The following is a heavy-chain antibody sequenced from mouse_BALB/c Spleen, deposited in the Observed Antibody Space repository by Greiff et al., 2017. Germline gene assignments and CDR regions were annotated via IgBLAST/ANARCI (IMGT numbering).Heavy chain of an antibody. CDR1: GFNIKDYY. CDR3: NEKGFAY. V-gene: IGHV14-4*02. J-gene: IGHJ3*01. CDR2: IDPENGDT. Sequence: EVKLQESGAELVRSGASVKLSCTASGFNIKDYYMHWVKQRPEQGLEWIGWIDPENGDTEYAPKFQGKATMTADTSSNTAYLQLSSLTSEDTAVYYCNEKGFAYWGQGTLVTVSA.